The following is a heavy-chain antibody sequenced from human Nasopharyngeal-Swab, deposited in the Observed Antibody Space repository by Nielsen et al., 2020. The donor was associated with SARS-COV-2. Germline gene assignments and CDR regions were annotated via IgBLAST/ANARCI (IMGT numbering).Heavy chain of an antibody. Sequence: KVSCKGSGYSFTSYWIGWVRQMPWKGLEWMGIIYPGDSDTRYSPSFQGQVTISADKSISTAYLQWSSLKASDTAMYYCARLYSGYDHRILLPWGQGTLVTVSS. V-gene: IGHV5-51*01. CDR3: ARLYSGYDHRILLP. CDR2: IYPGDSDT. D-gene: IGHD5-12*01. J-gene: IGHJ5*02. CDR1: GYSFTSYW.